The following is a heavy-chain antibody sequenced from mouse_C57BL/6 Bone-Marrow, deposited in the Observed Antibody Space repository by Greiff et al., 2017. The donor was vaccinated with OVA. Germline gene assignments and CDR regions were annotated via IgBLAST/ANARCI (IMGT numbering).Heavy chain of an antibody. Sequence: FQLQQSGPELVKPGASVKISCKASGYSSTDYNMNWVKQSNGKSLEWIGVINPNYGTTSYNQKCKGKATLTVDQSSSTAYMQLNSLTSEDSAVYYCARGDYYYGSSLFAYWGQGTLVTVSA. J-gene: IGHJ3*01. CDR2: INPNYGTT. CDR1: GYSSTDYN. CDR3: ARGDYYYGSSLFAY. D-gene: IGHD1-1*01. V-gene: IGHV1-39*01.